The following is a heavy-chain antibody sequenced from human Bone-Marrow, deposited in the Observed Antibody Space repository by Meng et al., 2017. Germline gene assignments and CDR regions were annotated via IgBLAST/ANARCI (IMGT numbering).Heavy chain of an antibody. J-gene: IGHJ3*02. CDR2: ISSNGNTK. Sequence: GESLKISCVGSGFTFSYYEMNWVRQAPGKGLEWISYISSNGNTKYYAASVKGRFTISRDNAKNSLYLQMNSLRAEDTALYYCARVGSGYQNDAFDIWGQGTMVTVSS. D-gene: IGHD3-22*01. CDR1: GFTFSYYE. CDR3: ARVGSGYQNDAFDI. V-gene: IGHV3-48*03.